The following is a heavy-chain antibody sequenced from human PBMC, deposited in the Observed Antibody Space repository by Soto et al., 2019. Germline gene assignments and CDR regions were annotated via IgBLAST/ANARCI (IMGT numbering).Heavy chain of an antibody. D-gene: IGHD2-2*01. CDR3: AKEQRYSSSTSLCCMDV. CDR2: ISGSGGST. Sequence: GGSLRLSCAASGFTFSSYAMSWVRQAPGKGLEWVSAISGSGGSTYYADSVKGRFTISRDNSKNTLYLQMNSLRAEDTAVYYCAKEQRYSSSTSLCCMDVWDQGTTVAV. V-gene: IGHV3-23*01. J-gene: IGHJ6*02. CDR1: GFTFSSYA.